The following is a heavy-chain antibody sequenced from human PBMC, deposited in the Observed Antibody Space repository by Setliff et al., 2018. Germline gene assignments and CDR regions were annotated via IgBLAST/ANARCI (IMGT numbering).Heavy chain of an antibody. CDR3: VHNADFIGTFNT. J-gene: IGHJ3*01. CDR1: GGSISSSY. CDR2: IKGKTDGLTT. V-gene: IGHV3-15*01. D-gene: IGHD2-8*01. Sequence: PSETLSLTCTVSGGSISSSYWTWIRQPPGKGLEWVGRIKGKTDGLTTDYAAPVEGRFTISRDDSKNTVYLQMSSLKIEDTAVYYCVHNADFIGTFNTWGQGTMVTVSS.